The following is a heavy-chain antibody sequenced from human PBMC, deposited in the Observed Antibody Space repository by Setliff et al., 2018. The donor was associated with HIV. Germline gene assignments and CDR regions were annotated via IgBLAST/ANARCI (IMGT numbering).Heavy chain of an antibody. CDR2: ITWDGEST. Sequence: LSLSCAASGLNFPIYTMHWARLVPGRGLEWVSLITWDGESTHYADSVRGRFTISRDNNKNSLYLQMNRLTPEDTAIYYCCRQRTFYDSMTGTYKKAFDIWGQGTMVTVSS. CDR1: GLNFPIYT. V-gene: IGHV3-43*01. J-gene: IGHJ3*02. CDR3: CRQRTFYDSMTGTYKKAFDI. D-gene: IGHD1-20*01.